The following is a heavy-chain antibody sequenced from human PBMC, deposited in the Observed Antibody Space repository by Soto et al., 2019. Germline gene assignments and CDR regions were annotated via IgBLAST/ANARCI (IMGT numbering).Heavy chain of an antibody. CDR1: GFTFTSSA. Sequence: ASVKVSCKASGFTFTSSAVQWVRQARGQRLEWIGWIVVGSGNTNYAQKFQERVTITRDMSTSTAYMELSSLRSEDTAVYYCAVGYSGYDSAVAGGYYYGMDVWGQGTTVTSP. D-gene: IGHD5-12*01. V-gene: IGHV1-58*01. CDR3: AVGYSGYDSAVAGGYYYGMDV. J-gene: IGHJ6*02. CDR2: IVVGSGNT.